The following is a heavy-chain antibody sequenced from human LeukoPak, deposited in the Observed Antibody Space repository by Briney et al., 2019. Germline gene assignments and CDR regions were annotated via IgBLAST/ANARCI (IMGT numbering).Heavy chain of an antibody. D-gene: IGHD1-26*01. CDR2: IYSSGST. CDR1: GGSISTYY. Sequence: SETLSLTCTVSGGSISTYYWSWIRQPAGKGLDWIGRIYSSGSTNYKPSLESRVTMSVDTSKNQFSLKLSSMTAADTAVYYCARDVAGATSWFDPWGQGTLVTVSS. CDR3: ARDVAGATSWFDP. V-gene: IGHV4-4*07. J-gene: IGHJ5*02.